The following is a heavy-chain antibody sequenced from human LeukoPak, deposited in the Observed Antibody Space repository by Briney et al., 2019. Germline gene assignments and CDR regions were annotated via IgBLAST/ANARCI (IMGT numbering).Heavy chain of an antibody. CDR1: GFTVSSNY. D-gene: IGHD2/OR15-2a*01. CDR3: TRGSNSGFDP. J-gene: IGHJ5*02. V-gene: IGHV3-74*01. Sequence: PGGSLRLSCAASGFTVSSNYMSWVRQAPGKGLEWVSYINSDGSSTTYADSVKGRFTISRDNAKNTLYLQMNSLRSEDTAVYYCTRGSNSGFDPWGQGTLVTVSS. CDR2: INSDGSST.